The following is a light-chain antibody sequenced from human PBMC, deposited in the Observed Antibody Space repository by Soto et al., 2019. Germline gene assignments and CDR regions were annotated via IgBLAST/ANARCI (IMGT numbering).Light chain of an antibody. CDR1: QNIDNY. Sequence: DIQRTQSASSLFGPMGNTLTITCRASQNIDNYLNWYQQKPAKAPKLLIYGASTLPSGVPSRFSGSGCDTEFTLPIRSLPTEDFVAYWCQQSSSTYTITFGQGTRLEIK. CDR3: QQSSSTYTIT. CDR2: GAS. V-gene: IGKV1-39*01. J-gene: IGKJ5*01.